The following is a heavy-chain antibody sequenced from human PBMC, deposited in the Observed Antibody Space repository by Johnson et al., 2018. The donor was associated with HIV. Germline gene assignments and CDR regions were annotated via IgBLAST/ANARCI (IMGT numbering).Heavy chain of an antibody. V-gene: IGHV3-30*04. Sequence: QMMLVESGGGLVQPGRSLRLSCAASRFTFSSYAMHWVRQAPGKGLEWVAVISYDGSNKYYADSVKGRFTISRNNSKNTLYLQMNGLRAEDTAVYYCARGGLEYSSALGLGYAFDVWGQGTVVTVSS. CDR3: ARGGLEYSSALGLGYAFDV. J-gene: IGHJ3*01. D-gene: IGHD6-25*01. CDR2: ISYDGSNK. CDR1: RFTFSSYA.